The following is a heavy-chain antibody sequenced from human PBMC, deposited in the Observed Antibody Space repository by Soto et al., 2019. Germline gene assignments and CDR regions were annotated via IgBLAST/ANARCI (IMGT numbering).Heavy chain of an antibody. D-gene: IGHD6-13*01. V-gene: IGHV3-33*01. CDR1: GFTFSSYG. Sequence: GGALRLSCAASGFTFSSYGMHWVRQAPGKGLEWVAVIWYDGSNKYYADSVKGRFTISRDNSKNTLYLQMNSLRAEDTAVYYCARDHGIAAAWFPFAPTDYWGQGTLVTVSS. J-gene: IGHJ4*02. CDR2: IWYDGSNK. CDR3: ARDHGIAAAWFPFAPTDY.